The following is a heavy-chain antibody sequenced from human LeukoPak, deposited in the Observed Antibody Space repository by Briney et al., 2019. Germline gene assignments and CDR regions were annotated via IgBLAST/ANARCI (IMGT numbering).Heavy chain of an antibody. CDR1: GYTFTSYY. D-gene: IGHD4-11*01. J-gene: IGHJ6*03. CDR2: INPSGGST. CDR3: ARDRSSNYYYYYMDA. V-gene: IGHV1-46*01. Sequence: GASVKVSCKASGYTFTSYYMHWVRQAPGQGLEWMGIINPSGGSTSYAQKFQGRVTMTRDTSTSTVYMELSSLRSEDTAVYYCARDRSSNYYYYYMDAWGKGTTVTISS.